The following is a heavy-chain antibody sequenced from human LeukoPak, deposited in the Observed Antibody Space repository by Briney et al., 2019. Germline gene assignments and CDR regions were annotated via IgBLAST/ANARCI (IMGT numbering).Heavy chain of an antibody. Sequence: GGSLRHSCAASGFTFSNFVMSWVRRAPGKGLEWVSAISGSGDSTYYADSVKGRFTISRDNSKNTLYLQMTSLRAEGTAVYYCAKDLPHYYESSAMGPFDYWGQGTLVTVSS. CDR3: AKDLPHYYESSAMGPFDY. D-gene: IGHD3-22*01. J-gene: IGHJ4*02. CDR1: GFTFSNFV. CDR2: ISGSGDST. V-gene: IGHV3-23*01.